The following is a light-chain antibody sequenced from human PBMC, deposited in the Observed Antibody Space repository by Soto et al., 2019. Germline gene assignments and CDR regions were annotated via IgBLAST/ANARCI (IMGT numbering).Light chain of an antibody. V-gene: IGLV1-40*01. CDR3: QSYDSSLSGHVV. Sequence: QSVLTQPPSVSGAPGQRVTISCTGSSSNIGAGYDVHWYQHLPGTGPKLLIYGDTNRPSGVPDRFSGSKSGTSASLAITGLQSEDEADYYFQSYDSSLSGHVVFGGGTKVTVL. CDR1: SSNIGAGYD. J-gene: IGLJ2*01. CDR2: GDT.